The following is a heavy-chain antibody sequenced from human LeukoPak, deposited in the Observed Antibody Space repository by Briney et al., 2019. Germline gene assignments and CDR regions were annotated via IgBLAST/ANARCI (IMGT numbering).Heavy chain of an antibody. CDR1: GGSISSSY. Sequence: SETLSLTCTVSGGSISSSYWSWIRQPPGKGLEWIGYFYSSGSTNYNPSLKSRVTISVDTSKNQFSLELSSVTAADTAVYYRARLDGDYGGWYFDLWGRGTLVTVSS. J-gene: IGHJ2*01. CDR2: FYSSGST. CDR3: ARLDGDYGGWYFDL. V-gene: IGHV4-59*08. D-gene: IGHD4-17*01.